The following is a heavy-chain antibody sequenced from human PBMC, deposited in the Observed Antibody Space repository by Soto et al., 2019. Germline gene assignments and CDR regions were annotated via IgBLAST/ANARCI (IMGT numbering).Heavy chain of an antibody. CDR1: GGTFSSYA. CDR2: IIPIFGTA. D-gene: IGHD2-15*01. J-gene: IGHJ4*02. V-gene: IGHV1-69*13. Sequence: SVKVSCKASGGTFSSYAISWVRQAPGQGLEWMGGIIPIFGTANYAQKFQGRVTITADESTSTAYMELSSLRSEDTAVYYCARVYCSGGSCYSVDYWGQGTLVTVSS. CDR3: ARVYCSGGSCYSVDY.